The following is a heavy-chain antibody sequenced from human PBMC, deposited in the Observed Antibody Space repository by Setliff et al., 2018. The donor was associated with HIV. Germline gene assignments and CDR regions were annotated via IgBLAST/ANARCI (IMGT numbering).Heavy chain of an antibody. D-gene: IGHD2-2*01. V-gene: IGHV1-69*10. Sequence: ASVKVSCKASGDTFSSYAISWVRQATGQGLEWMGGIIPILGIANYAQKFQDRVTITADKSTDTAYMELNSLRSEDTAVYYCARAQYQLLEPPTYNWFDPWGQGTQVTVSS. CDR1: GDTFSSYA. CDR3: ARAQYQLLEPPTYNWFDP. J-gene: IGHJ5*02. CDR2: IIPILGIA.